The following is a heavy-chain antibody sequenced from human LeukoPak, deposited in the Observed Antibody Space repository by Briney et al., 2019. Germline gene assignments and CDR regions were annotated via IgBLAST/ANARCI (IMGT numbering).Heavy chain of an antibody. D-gene: IGHD2-21*02. Sequence: KAGGSLRLSCVASGFTFSTYTMNWVRQAPGKGLEWVSSISSSSSYIYYADSVKGRFTISRDNAKNSLYLQMNSLRAEDTAVYYCARDHKVVTAPPGAFDIWGQGTMVTVSS. CDR2: ISSSSSYI. V-gene: IGHV3-21*01. CDR3: ARDHKVVTAPPGAFDI. CDR1: GFTFSTYT. J-gene: IGHJ3*02.